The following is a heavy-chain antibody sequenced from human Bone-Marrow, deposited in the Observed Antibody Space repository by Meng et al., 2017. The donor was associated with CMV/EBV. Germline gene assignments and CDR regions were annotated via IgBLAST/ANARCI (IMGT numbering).Heavy chain of an antibody. D-gene: IGHD1-26*01. CDR2: ISSSGSTI. CDR3: ARAIVGATSDYFDY. CDR1: GFTFSDYY. Sequence: GGSLRLSCAASGFTFSDYYMSWIRQAPGKGLEWVSYISSSGSTIYYADSVKGRFTISRDNSKNTLYLQMNSLRAEDTAVYYCARAIVGATSDYFDYWGQGTLVTVSS. V-gene: IGHV3-11*01. J-gene: IGHJ4*02.